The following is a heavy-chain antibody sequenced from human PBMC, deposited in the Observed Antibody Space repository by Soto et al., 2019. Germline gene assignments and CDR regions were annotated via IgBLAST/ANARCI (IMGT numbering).Heavy chain of an antibody. J-gene: IGHJ4*02. Sequence: GGSLRLSCAASGFTFSSYAMHWVRQAPGKGLEWVAVISYDGSNKYYADSVKGRFTISRDNSKNTLYLQMNSLRAEDTAVYYCARSVRVVATLYWGQGTLVTVSS. CDR2: ISYDGSNK. D-gene: IGHD2-2*01. CDR3: ARSVRVVATLY. CDR1: GFTFSSYA. V-gene: IGHV3-30-3*01.